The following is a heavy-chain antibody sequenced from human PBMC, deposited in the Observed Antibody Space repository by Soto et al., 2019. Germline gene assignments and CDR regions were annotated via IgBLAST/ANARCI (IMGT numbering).Heavy chain of an antibody. J-gene: IGHJ4*02. CDR2: ISSSSSYI. CDR3: AKNPGYYYDSTGYHFDY. CDR1: GFTFSSYS. V-gene: IGHV3-21*04. D-gene: IGHD3-22*01. Sequence: GGSLRLSCAASGFTFSSYSMNWVRQAPGKGLEWVSSISSSSSYIYYADSVKGRFTISRDNAKNSLYLQMNSLRAEDTAVYYCAKNPGYYYDSTGYHFDYWGQGTLVTVSS.